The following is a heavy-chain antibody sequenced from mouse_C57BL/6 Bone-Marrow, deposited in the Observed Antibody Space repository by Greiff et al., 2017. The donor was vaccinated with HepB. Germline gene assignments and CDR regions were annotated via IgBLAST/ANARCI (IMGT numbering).Heavy chain of an antibody. CDR1: GYTFTSYW. Sequence: QVQLQQPGAELVRPGSSVKLSCKASGYTFTSYWMDWVKQRPGQGLEWIGNIYPSDSETHYNQKFKDKATLTVDKSSSTTYMQLSSLTSEDSAVYYCARWDYGNFFDYWGQGTTLTVSS. CDR3: ARWDYGNFFDY. J-gene: IGHJ2*01. V-gene: IGHV1-61*01. CDR2: IYPSDSET. D-gene: IGHD2-1*01.